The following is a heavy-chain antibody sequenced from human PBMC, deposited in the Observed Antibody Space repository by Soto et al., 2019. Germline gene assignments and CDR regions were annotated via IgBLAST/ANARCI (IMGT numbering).Heavy chain of an antibody. CDR3: ARDYDFWSGYYTYDY. CDR1: GFTFGSYW. V-gene: IGHV3-74*01. Sequence: GGSLRLSCAASGFTFGSYWMHSVRQAPGKGLVWVSRINSDGSSTSYADSVKGRFTISRDNAKNTLYLQMNSLRAEDTAVYYCARDYDFWSGYYTYDYWGQGTLVTVSS. J-gene: IGHJ4*02. D-gene: IGHD3-3*01. CDR2: INSDGSST.